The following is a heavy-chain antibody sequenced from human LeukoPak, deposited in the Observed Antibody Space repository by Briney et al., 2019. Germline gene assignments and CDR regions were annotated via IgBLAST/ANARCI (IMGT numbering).Heavy chain of an antibody. CDR2: ISYDGSNK. Sequence: GRSLRLSCAASGFTFSSYGMHWVRQAPGKGLEWVAVISYDGSNKYYADSVKGRFTISRDSSKNTLYLQMNSLRAEDTAVYYCAGYNCSSTRCYTGGFDYWGQGTLVTVSS. D-gene: IGHD2-2*02. CDR1: GFTFSSYG. V-gene: IGHV3-30*03. J-gene: IGHJ4*02. CDR3: AGYNCSSTRCYTGGFDY.